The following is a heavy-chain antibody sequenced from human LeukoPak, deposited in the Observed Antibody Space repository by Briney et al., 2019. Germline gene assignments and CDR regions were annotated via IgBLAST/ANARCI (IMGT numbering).Heavy chain of an antibody. CDR2: INPIGGST. CDR1: GYTLTSYY. J-gene: IGHJ1*01. D-gene: IGHD6-19*01. V-gene: IGHV1-46*01. Sequence: ASEKVSCKASGYTLTSYYMHWVRQAPRQGVEWMGVINPIGGSTRYAQKFQGRVTMTRDTSTSTVYMELSSLRSEDTAVYYCARLYSSGWSAEYFQHWGQGTLVTVPS. CDR3: ARLYSSGWSAEYFQH.